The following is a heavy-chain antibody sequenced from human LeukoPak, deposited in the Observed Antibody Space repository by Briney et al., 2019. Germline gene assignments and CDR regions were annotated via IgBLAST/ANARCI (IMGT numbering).Heavy chain of an antibody. D-gene: IGHD3-22*01. CDR3: ATRGDSAYYYDSSGHYPFDY. J-gene: IGHJ4*02. V-gene: IGHV4-39*01. CDR2: IYYSGST. Sequence: SETLSLTCTVSGGSISSSSYYWGWIRQPPGKGLEWIGSIYYSGSTYYNPSLKSRVTISVDTSKNQFSLKLSSVTAADTAVYYCATRGDSAYYYDSSGHYPFDYWGQGTLVTVSS. CDR1: GGSISSSSYY.